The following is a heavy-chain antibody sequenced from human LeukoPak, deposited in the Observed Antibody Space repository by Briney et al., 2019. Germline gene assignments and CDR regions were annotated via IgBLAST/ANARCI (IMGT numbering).Heavy chain of an antibody. CDR1: GFTFNIYG. CDR2: ISGSGRGGAT. D-gene: IGHD3-10*01. J-gene: IGHJ3*02. CDR3: ARDRGGGPRDAFDI. V-gene: IGHV3-23*01. Sequence: PGGSLRLSCAASGFTFNIYGMNWVRQAPGKGLEWVSNISGSGRGGATYYADSVKGRFTISRDNSKNTLYLQMNSLRAEDTAVYYCARDRGGGPRDAFDIWGQGTMVTVSS.